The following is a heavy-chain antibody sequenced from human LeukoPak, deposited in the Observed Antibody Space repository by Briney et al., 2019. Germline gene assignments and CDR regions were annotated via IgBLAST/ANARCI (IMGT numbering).Heavy chain of an antibody. D-gene: IGHD2-2*01. CDR3: AREGAGYQPKPYYYYYYGMDV. V-gene: IGHV4-4*07. CDR2: IYTSGST. Sequence: PSETLSLTCTVSGGSISSYYWSWIRQPAGKGLEWIGRIYTSGSTNYNPSLKSRVTMSVDTSKNQFSLKLSSVTAADTAVYYCAREGAGYQPKPYYYYYYGMDVWGQGTTVTVSS. J-gene: IGHJ6*02. CDR1: GGSISSYY.